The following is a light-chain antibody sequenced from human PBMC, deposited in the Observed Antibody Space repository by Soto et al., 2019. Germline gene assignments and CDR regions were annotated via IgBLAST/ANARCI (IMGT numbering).Light chain of an antibody. CDR1: SSDIGVYNY. CDR3: SSYSTSTTPFV. CDR2: EVS. J-gene: IGLJ1*01. Sequence: QSGLTQPASVSGSPGQSITVSCTGTSSDIGVYNYVSWYQQHPGKAPKLIISEVSNRPSGVSNRFSGSKSGNTASLTISGLQAEDEADYSCSSYSTSTTPFVFGTGTKLTVL. V-gene: IGLV2-14*01.